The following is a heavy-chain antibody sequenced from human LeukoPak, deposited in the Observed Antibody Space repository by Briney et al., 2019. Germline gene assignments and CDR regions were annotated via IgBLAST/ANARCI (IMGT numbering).Heavy chain of an antibody. J-gene: IGHJ6*02. Sequence: GGSLRLSCVASGFALRNHGMHWVRQAPGKGLEWVSYMSSSGSTIYYADSVKGRFTISRDNAKKSLYLQMDSLRAEDTAVYYCARDLDYYESSGKRDYYGMDVWGQGTTVTVSS. CDR1: GFALRNHG. CDR2: MSSSGSTI. CDR3: ARDLDYYESSGKRDYYGMDV. V-gene: IGHV3-48*04. D-gene: IGHD3-22*01.